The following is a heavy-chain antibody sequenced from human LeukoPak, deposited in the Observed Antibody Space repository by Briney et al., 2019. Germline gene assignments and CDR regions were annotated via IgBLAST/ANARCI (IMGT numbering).Heavy chain of an antibody. J-gene: IGHJ4*02. V-gene: IGHV4-59*08. Sequence: SETLSLTCGVSGGSISNYYWSWIRQPPGKGLEWIGYIYYKGNTNYNPSLKSRVTISVDTSKNQFSLNLTSVTAADTAVYYCARHHDVLTGYPFDYWGQGTLVTVSS. CDR3: ARHHDVLTGYPFDY. D-gene: IGHD3-9*01. CDR2: IYYKGNT. CDR1: GGSISNYY.